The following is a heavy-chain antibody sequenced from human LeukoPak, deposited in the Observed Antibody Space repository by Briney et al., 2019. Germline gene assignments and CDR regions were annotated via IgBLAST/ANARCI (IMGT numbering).Heavy chain of an antibody. Sequence: SETLSLTCTVSGGSISGYYWNWIRQSPGKGLEWIGYISDGGIIKSNPSLKSLVTISAYTSKNQVSLKLTSVTAADTAVYYCARYSSTWPYWYFDLWGRGTLVTVSS. J-gene: IGHJ2*01. CDR2: ISDGGII. CDR3: ARYSSTWPYWYFDL. CDR1: GGSISGYY. D-gene: IGHD6-13*01. V-gene: IGHV4-59*12.